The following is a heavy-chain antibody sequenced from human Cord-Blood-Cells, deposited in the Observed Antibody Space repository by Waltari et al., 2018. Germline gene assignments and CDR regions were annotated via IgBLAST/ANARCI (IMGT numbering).Heavy chain of an antibody. Sequence: QVQLVQSGAEVKQPGSSVKVSCKASVGTFSSYAISWVRQAPGHGLEWMGGINPIFGTANYAQKFQGRVTITADESTSTAYMELSSLRSEDTAVYYCASLGGAPAYWGQGTLVTVSS. CDR1: VGTFSSYA. D-gene: IGHD3-10*01. CDR2: INPIFGTA. CDR3: ASLGGAPAY. J-gene: IGHJ4*02. V-gene: IGHV1-69*01.